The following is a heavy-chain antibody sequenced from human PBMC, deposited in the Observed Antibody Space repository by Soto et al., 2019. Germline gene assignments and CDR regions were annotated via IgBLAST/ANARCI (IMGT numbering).Heavy chain of an antibody. V-gene: IGHV1-2*06. CDR3: AISRYCTGGDCTTQSLYYFDY. D-gene: IGHD2-8*02. CDR1: GYFFTSHY. CDR2: INPNNGDT. J-gene: IGHJ4*02. Sequence: ASVKVSCKTSGYFFTSHYIHWVRPAPGRGLEWMGRINPNNGDTNSPQKFQGRVTMTSDTSISTAYMEMSGLRSDDTAVYYCAISRYCTGGDCTTQSLYYFDYWGQGTVVTVSS.